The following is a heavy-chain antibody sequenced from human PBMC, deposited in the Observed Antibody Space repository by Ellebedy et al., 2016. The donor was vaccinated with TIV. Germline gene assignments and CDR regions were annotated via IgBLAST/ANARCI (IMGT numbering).Heavy chain of an antibody. Sequence: MPSETLSLTCSVSGDSIRTSSYYWAWIRQPPGKGLEWIGATYYGGNNFYNPSLKNRVIISVETSKNQFSLKLRSVTAADTAVYFRARDHNGWFDYWGQGALVTVSS. J-gene: IGHJ4*02. V-gene: IGHV4-39*07. CDR3: ARDHNGWFDY. CDR2: TYYGGNN. D-gene: IGHD6-19*01. CDR1: GDSIRTSSYY.